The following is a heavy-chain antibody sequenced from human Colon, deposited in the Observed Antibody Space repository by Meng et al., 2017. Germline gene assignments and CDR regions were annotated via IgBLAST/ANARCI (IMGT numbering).Heavy chain of an antibody. J-gene: IGHJ4*02. CDR3: ARDRRYSSGWKTSDY. D-gene: IGHD6-19*01. CDR2: ISSSGSTI. CDR1: GFTVSDYY. V-gene: IGHV3-11*01. Sequence: QVQLVDAGGGLVKPGRSLRLSCEASGFTVSDYYMSWIRQAPGKGLEWFSYISSSGSTIYYADSVQGRFTISRDNAKNSLYLQLNSLRADDTAVYYCARDRRYSSGWKTSDYWGQGTLVTVSS.